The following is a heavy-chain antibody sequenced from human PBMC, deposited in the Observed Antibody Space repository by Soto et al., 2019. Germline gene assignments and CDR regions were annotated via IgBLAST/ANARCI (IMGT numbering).Heavy chain of an antibody. V-gene: IGHV4-4*07. CDR2: VYTSGYS. D-gene: IGHD6-19*01. J-gene: IGHJ5*02. CDR3: AREPTTAGTVNWFDP. Sequence: VQLQESGPGLVKPSETLSLVCTVSGCSISRDYLSWIRQPAGKGLAWIGRVYTSGYSNSNPSLKSRVTMSVDTFKKQFSLNLSAVTAADTAVYYCAREPTTAGTVNWFDPWGQGTLVTVSS. CDR1: GCSISRDY.